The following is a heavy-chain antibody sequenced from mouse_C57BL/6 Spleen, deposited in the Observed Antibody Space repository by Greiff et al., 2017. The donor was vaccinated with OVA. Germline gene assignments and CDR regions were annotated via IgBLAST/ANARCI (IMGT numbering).Heavy chain of an antibody. CDR2: IYPGDGDT. V-gene: IGHV1-82*01. J-gene: IGHJ4*01. D-gene: IGHD1-1*01. CDR3: AGGDYYGSSYAMDY. CDR1: GYAFSSSW. Sequence: QVQLKESGPELVKPGASVKISCKASGYAFSSSWMNWVKQRPGKGLEWIGRIYPGDGDTNYNGKFKGKATLTADKSSSTAYMQLSSLTSEDSAVYFCAGGDYYGSSYAMDYWGQGTSVTVSS.